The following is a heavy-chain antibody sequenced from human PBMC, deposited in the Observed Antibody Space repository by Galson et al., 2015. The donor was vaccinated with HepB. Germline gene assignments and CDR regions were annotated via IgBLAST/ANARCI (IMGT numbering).Heavy chain of an antibody. J-gene: IGHJ4*02. V-gene: IGHV4-59*01. D-gene: IGHD6-19*01. CDR2: IYYSGST. CDR1: GGSISSYY. CDR3: ARARAVDGPFDY. Sequence: ETLSLTCTVSGGSISSYYWSWIRQPPGKGLEWIGYIYYSGSTNYNPSLKSRVTISVDTSKNQFSLKLSSVTAADTAVYYCARARAVDGPFDYWGQGTLVTVSS.